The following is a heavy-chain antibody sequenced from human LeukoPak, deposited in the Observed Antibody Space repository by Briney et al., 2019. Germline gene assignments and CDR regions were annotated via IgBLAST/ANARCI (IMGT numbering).Heavy chain of an antibody. CDR2: IYNDGRIT. V-gene: IGHV3-74*01. CDR1: GLTFNNYW. D-gene: IGHD1-26*01. CDR3: GRAVGDGFDI. Sequence: GGSLRLSCTPSGLTFNNYWMHWVRHPPGRGLVWISRIYNDGRITSYPDSVKGRFTISRDNAKNAVYMQMNSLRAEDTAVYYCGRAVGDGFDIWGQGAMVTVSS. J-gene: IGHJ3*02.